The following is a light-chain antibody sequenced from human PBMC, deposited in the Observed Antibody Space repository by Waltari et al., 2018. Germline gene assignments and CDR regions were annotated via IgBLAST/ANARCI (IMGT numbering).Light chain of an antibody. J-gene: IGKJ5*01. CDR3: QQRSNWPPIT. CDR1: QSVSSY. Sequence: EIVLTQSAATLCLSPGERATLFCRASQSVSSYLGWDQQKPGQAPRLLIHDASNRATGIPARFRGSGSGTDFTRTISSLEPEDFAVYCCQQRSNWPPITFGQGTRLEI. CDR2: DAS. V-gene: IGKV3-11*01.